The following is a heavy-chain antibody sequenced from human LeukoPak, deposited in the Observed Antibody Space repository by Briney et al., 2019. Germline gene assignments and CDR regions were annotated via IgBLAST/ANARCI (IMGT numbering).Heavy chain of an antibody. CDR2: ISVSGGST. Sequence: GGSLRLSCAASGFIFSSAAMSWVRQAPGKGLEWVSAISVSGGSTYYADSVKGRFTISRDNSKNTLYLQMNSLRAEDTAVYYCAKDPSRPAYYYYGMDVWGQGTTVTVSS. CDR3: AKDPSRPAYYYYGMDV. J-gene: IGHJ6*02. CDR1: GFIFSSAA. V-gene: IGHV3-23*01.